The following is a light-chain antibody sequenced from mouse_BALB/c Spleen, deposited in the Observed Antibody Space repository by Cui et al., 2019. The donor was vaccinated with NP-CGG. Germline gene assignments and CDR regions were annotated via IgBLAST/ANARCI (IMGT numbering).Light chain of an antibody. V-gene: IGLV1*01. CDR1: TGAVTTSNY. J-gene: IGLJ1*01. CDR3: ALWYSNHWV. Sequence: QAVVTQEFALTTSPGETVTLTCPSSTGAVTTSNYANWVQEKPDHLFTGLIGGTNNRAPGVPARFSGSLIGDKAALTITGAQTEDEAIYFCALWYSNHWVFGGGTKMTVL. CDR2: GTN.